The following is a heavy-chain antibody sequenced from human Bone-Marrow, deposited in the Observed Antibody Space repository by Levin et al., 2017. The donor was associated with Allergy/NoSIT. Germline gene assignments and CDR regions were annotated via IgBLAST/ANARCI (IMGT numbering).Heavy chain of an antibody. J-gene: IGHJ4*02. V-gene: IGHV3-11*05. CDR2: ISGSSTYT. Sequence: PGGSLRLSCAASGFIFSDKYMSWIRQAPGKGLEWISYISGSSTYTKYADSVKGRFTISRANAENSLYLQMNSLRAEDTAVYFCARGGAGLWFGEVLSSVDFDYWGQGTLVTVSS. CDR3: ARGGAGLWFGEVLSSVDFDY. CDR1: GFIFSDKY. D-gene: IGHD3-10*01.